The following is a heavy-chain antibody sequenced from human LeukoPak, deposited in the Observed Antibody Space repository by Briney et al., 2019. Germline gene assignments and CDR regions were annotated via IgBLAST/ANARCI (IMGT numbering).Heavy chain of an antibody. CDR1: GYTFTGYY. D-gene: IGHD1-26*01. J-gene: IGHJ3*02. CDR3: ASGRWEPYDAFDI. Sequence: ASVKVSCKASGYTFTGYYMHWVRQALGQGLEWMGWINPNSGGTNYAQKFQGRVTMTRDTSISTAYMELSRLRSDDTALYHCASGRWEPYDAFDIWGQGTMVTVSS. CDR2: INPNSGGT. V-gene: IGHV1-2*02.